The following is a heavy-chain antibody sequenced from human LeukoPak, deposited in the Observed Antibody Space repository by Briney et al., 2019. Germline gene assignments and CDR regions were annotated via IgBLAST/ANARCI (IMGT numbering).Heavy chain of an antibody. CDR2: IYSGGST. V-gene: IGHV3-66*01. J-gene: IGHJ4*02. D-gene: IGHD3-22*01. Sequence: GGSLRLSCAASGFTVSSNYMSWVRQAPGKGLEWVSVIYSGGSTYYADSVKGRFTISRDNSENTLYLQMNSLRAEDTAVYYCARRRPRRYYYDSSGYSLDYWGQGTLVTVSS. CDR3: ARRRPRRYYYDSSGYSLDY. CDR1: GFTVSSNY.